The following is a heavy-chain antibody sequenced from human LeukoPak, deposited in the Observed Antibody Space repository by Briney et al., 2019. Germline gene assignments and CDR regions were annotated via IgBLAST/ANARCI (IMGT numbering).Heavy chain of an antibody. Sequence: ASVKVSCKASGGTFSSYAISWVRQATGQGLEWMGGIIPIFGTANYAQKFQGRVTITTDESTSTAYMELSSLRSEDTAVYYCAGDHPVGAAAGTFFDYWGQGTLVILSS. CDR2: IIPIFGTA. D-gene: IGHD6-13*01. J-gene: IGHJ4*02. V-gene: IGHV1-69*05. CDR1: GGTFSSYA. CDR3: AGDHPVGAAAGTFFDY.